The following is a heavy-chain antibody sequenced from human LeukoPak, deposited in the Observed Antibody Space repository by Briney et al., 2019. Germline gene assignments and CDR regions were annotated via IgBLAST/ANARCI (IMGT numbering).Heavy chain of an antibody. V-gene: IGHV1-3*01. CDR1: GYTFTSYA. CDR3: ARAGYSSGWYVRYYYYGMDV. D-gene: IGHD6-19*01. Sequence: GASVKVSCKASGYTFTSYAMHWVRQAPGQRLEWMGWINAGNGNTKYSQKFQGRVTITRDTSASTAYMELSSLRSDDTAVYYCARAGYSSGWYVRYYYYGMDVWGQGTTVTVSS. CDR2: INAGNGNT. J-gene: IGHJ6*02.